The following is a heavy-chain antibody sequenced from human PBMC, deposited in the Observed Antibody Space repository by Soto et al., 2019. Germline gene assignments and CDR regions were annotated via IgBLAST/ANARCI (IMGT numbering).Heavy chain of an antibody. D-gene: IGHD3-22*01. V-gene: IGHV2-5*01. CDR1: GFALNNKGGC. CDR2: ISWHDDQ. CDR3: AHSTYYDIRGYEFDY. Sequence: CCGTLGNAKKSVRLTCTSSGFALNNKGGCVGWMLQPGGKALEWLSLISWHDDQRYSPSLKSRLTITKDTSKNQVVLTMTNMDPVDTATYYCAHSTYYDIRGYEFDYWGQGTPVTVSS. J-gene: IGHJ4*01.